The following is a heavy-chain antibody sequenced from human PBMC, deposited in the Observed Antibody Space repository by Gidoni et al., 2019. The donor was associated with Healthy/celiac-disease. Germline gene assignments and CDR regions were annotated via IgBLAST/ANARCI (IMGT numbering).Heavy chain of an antibody. J-gene: IGHJ4*02. V-gene: IGHV3-30*04. CDR2: ISYDGSNK. CDR1: GFPFSSYA. Sequence: QVQLVESGGGVVQPGRSLRLSCAASGFPFSSYAMHWVRQAPGKGLEWVAVISYDGSNKYYADSVKGRFTISRDNSKNTLYLQMNSLRAEDTAVYYCARAYYDSSGFTSFDYWGQGTLVTVSS. CDR3: ARAYYDSSGFTSFDY. D-gene: IGHD3-22*01.